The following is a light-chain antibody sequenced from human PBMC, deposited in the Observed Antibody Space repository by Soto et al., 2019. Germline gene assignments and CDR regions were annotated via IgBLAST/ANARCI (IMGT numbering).Light chain of an antibody. CDR1: QSLLHSNGYNY. CDR2: LGS. Sequence: DIVMTQSPLSLPVTPGEPASISCRSSQSLLHSNGYNYFDWYLQKPGQSPQLLIYLGSNRASGVPDRFSGSGSGTDFTLKISRVEAEYVGVYYCMQALQTPYTFGQGTKLEIK. CDR3: MQALQTPYT. J-gene: IGKJ2*01. V-gene: IGKV2-28*01.